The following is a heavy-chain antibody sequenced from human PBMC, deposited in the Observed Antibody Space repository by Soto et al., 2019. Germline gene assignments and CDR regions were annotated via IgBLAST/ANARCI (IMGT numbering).Heavy chain of an antibody. V-gene: IGHV3-30*03. CDR2: ISYDGSNK. J-gene: IGHJ6*02. D-gene: IGHD6-13*01. CDR3: GRASIAAAGGTLYYYGMDV. CDR1: GFTFSSYG. Sequence: GGSLRLSCAASGFTFSSYGMHWVRQAPGKGLEWVAVISYDGSNKYYADSVKGRFTISRDNSKNTLYLQMNSLGAEDTAVYYCGRASIAAAGGTLYYYGMDVWGQGTTVTVSS.